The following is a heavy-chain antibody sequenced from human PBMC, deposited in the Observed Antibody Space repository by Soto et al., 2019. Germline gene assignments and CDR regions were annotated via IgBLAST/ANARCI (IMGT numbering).Heavy chain of an antibody. CDR1: GGSISSGGYY. CDR3: ARRDYIWGSYRPVPHAFDI. V-gene: IGHV4-31*03. CDR2: IYYSGST. D-gene: IGHD3-16*02. Sequence: SETLSITCTVSGGSISSGGYYWSWIRQHPGKGLEWIGYIYYSGSTYYNPSLKSRVTISVDTSKNQFSLKLSSVTAADTAVYYCARRDYIWGSYRPVPHAFDIWGQGTMVTVSS. J-gene: IGHJ3*02.